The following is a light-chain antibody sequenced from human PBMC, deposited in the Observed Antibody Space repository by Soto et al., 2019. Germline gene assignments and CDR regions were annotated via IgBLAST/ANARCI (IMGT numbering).Light chain of an antibody. Sequence: DIQMTQSPSTLSASVGDRVTITCRASQNINIWLAWYQQKPGKAPKLLIYNAAYLESGVPSRFSGSGSGTEFTLTISSLQPDDFAIYYCQQYNGDSRGFGQGNKVELK. CDR2: NAA. V-gene: IGKV1-5*01. J-gene: IGKJ1*01. CDR3: QQYNGDSRG. CDR1: QNINIW.